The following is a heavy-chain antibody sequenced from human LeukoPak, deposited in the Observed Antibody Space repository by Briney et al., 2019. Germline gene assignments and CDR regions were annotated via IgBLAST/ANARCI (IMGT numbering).Heavy chain of an antibody. CDR2: ISYDGSNK. V-gene: IGHV3-30*04. CDR1: GFTFSSYA. D-gene: IGHD4-17*01. CDR3: AGDLDYGDYVRPIDY. J-gene: IGHJ4*02. Sequence: GRSLRLSCAASGFTFSSYAMHWVRQAPGKGLEWVAVISYDGSNKYYADSVKGRFTISRDNSKNTLYLQMNSLRAEDTAVYYCAGDLDYGDYVRPIDYWGQGTLVTVSS.